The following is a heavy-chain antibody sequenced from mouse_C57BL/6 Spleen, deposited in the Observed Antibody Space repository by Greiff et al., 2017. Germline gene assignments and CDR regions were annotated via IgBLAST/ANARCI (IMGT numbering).Heavy chain of an antibody. CDR1: GYAFSSSW. CDR2: IYPGDGDT. CDR3: ARRGLGDWYFDV. V-gene: IGHV1-82*01. D-gene: IGHD4-1*01. J-gene: IGHJ1*03. Sequence: QVQLQQSGPELVKPGASVKISCKASGYAFSSSWMNWLKQRPGKGLEWIGRIYPGDGDTNYNGKFKGKATLTADKSSSTAYMQLSSLTSEDSAVYFCARRGLGDWYFDVWGTGTTVTVSS.